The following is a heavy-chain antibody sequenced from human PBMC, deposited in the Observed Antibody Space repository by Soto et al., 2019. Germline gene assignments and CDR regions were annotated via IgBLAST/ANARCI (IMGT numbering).Heavy chain of an antibody. Sequence: GGSLRLSCAASGFTFSSYSMNWVRQAPGKGLEWVSYISSSSTIYYADSVKGRFTISRDNAKNSLYLQMNSLRAEDTAVYYCARVVVVAATLRTGWYFDLWGRGTLVTVSS. CDR3: ARVVVVAATLRTGWYFDL. CDR1: GFTFSSYS. J-gene: IGHJ2*01. D-gene: IGHD2-15*01. V-gene: IGHV3-48*01. CDR2: ISSSSTI.